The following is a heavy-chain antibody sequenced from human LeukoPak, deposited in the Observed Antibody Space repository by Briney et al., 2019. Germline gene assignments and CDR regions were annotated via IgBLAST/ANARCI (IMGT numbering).Heavy chain of an antibody. CDR1: GGSMSSYY. V-gene: IGHV4-59*01. CDR2: IYYSGST. D-gene: IGHD2-15*01. J-gene: IGHJ4*02. Sequence: PSETLSLTCTVSGGSMSSYYWSWIRQPPGKGLEWIGYIYYSGSTNYNPSLKSRVTISVDTSKSQFSLKLSSVTAADTAVYYCARLGYCSGGRCHRLYFDYWGQGTLVTVSS. CDR3: ARLGYCSGGRCHRLYFDY.